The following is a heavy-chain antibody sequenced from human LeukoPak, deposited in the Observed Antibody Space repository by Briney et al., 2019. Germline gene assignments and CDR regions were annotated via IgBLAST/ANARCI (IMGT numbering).Heavy chain of an antibody. CDR2: ITGSGGST. CDR1: GFSFSSYA. V-gene: IGHV3-23*01. D-gene: IGHD6-19*01. CDR3: AKRVSGWYLVDY. J-gene: IGHJ4*02. Sequence: PGGSLRLSCAASGFSFSSYAMGWVRQAPGKGLEWVSAITGSGGSTYYADSVKGRFTISKDNSKNTLYLQMNSLRAEDTAVYYCAKRVSGWYLVDYWGQGALVTVSS.